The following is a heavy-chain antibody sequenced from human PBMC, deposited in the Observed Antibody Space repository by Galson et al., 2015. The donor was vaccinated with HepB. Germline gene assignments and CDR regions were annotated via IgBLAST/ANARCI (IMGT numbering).Heavy chain of an antibody. D-gene: IGHD3-22*01. V-gene: IGHV3-7*03. CDR1: GFTFSSYW. CDR3: ARGYDSSDPDFDY. CDR2: IKQDGSEK. J-gene: IGHJ4*02. Sequence: SLRLSCAASGFTFSSYWMSWVRQAPGKGLEWVANIKQDGSEKYYVDSVKGRFTISRDNAKNSLYLQMNSLRAEDTAVYYCARGYDSSDPDFDYWGQGTLVTVSS.